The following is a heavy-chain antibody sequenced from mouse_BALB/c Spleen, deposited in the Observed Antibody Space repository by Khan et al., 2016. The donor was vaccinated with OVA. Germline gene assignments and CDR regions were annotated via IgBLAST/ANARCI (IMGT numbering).Heavy chain of an antibody. CDR1: GYIFTSFW. D-gene: IGHD3-3*01. CDR3: ARRAPDDAMDY. Sequence: QVHVKQSGAEVVRPGASVKLSCKTSGYIFTSFWIQWVKQRSGQGLEWIARIYPATGSTYYNEKFKGKATLTADKSSNTVYMQLSSLKSEDSAVYFCARRAPDDAMDYWGQGTSVTVSS. J-gene: IGHJ4*01. V-gene: IGHV1S132*01. CDR2: IYPATGST.